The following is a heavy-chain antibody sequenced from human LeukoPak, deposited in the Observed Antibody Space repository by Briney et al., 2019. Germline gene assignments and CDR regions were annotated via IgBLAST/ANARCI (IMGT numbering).Heavy chain of an antibody. CDR1: GFTVSSNY. CDR2: IYSGGST. D-gene: IGHD2-2*01. CDR3: ANLGGRATTSAPDV. V-gene: IGHV3-53*01. J-gene: IGHJ6*02. Sequence: GGSLRLSCAASGFTVSSNYMSWVRQAPGKGLEWVSVIYSGGSTYCADSVKGRFTISRDNSKNTLYLQMNSLRAEDTAVYYCANLGGRATTSAPDVWGQGTTVTVSS.